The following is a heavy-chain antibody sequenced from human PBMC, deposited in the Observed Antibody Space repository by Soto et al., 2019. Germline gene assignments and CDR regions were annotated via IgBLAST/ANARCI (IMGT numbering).Heavy chain of an antibody. Sequence: SETLSLTCTVSGXSVSSGSYYWSWIRQPPGKGLEWIGYIYYSGSTNYNPSLKSRVTISVDTSKNQFSLKLSSVTAADTAVYYCARTTDSPPSVFDYWGQGTLVTVSS. V-gene: IGHV4-61*01. CDR2: IYYSGST. J-gene: IGHJ4*02. D-gene: IGHD4-4*01. CDR1: GXSVSSGSYY. CDR3: ARTTDSPPSVFDY.